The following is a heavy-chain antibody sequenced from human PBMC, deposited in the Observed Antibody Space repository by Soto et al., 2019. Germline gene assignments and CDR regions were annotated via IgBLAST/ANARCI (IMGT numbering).Heavy chain of an antibody. V-gene: IGHV4-28*03. D-gene: IGHD3-22*01. J-gene: IGHJ6*02. Sequence: SETLSLTCAVSGYSISSSNWWGWIRQPPGKGLEWIGYIYYSGTTYYNPSLKSRVTMSVDTSKNQFSLKLRSVTAADTAVYYCARDLATMPGRYESRPTDYRMDVWGQGTTVTVSS. CDR1: GYSISSSNW. CDR3: ARDLATMPGRYESRPTDYRMDV. CDR2: IYYSGTT.